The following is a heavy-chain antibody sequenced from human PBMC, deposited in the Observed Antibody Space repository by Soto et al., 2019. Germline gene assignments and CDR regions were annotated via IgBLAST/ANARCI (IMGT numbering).Heavy chain of an antibody. CDR1: GYTFTIYC. Sequence: ASVKVSCKASGYTFTIYCISWVRQAPGQGLEWMGWISAYNGNTNYAQKLQGRVTMTTDTSTSTAYMELRSLRSDDTAVYYCARVSGYCSSTSCSAPSNWFDPWGQGTLVTVSS. D-gene: IGHD2-2*01. J-gene: IGHJ5*02. CDR3: ARVSGYCSSTSCSAPSNWFDP. V-gene: IGHV1-18*01. CDR2: ISAYNGNT.